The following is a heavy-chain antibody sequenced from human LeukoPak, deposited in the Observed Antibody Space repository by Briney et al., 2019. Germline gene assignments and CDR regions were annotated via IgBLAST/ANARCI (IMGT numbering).Heavy chain of an antibody. J-gene: IGHJ4*02. CDR3: ARDRIQLWSGAGYYFDY. CDR1: GFTFNSYI. V-gene: IGHV3-21*01. Sequence: GGSLCLSCAPSGFTFNSYIMNWVGQAPRKERAGVSCISSCSSYIYYADSAKGRFTISRDNAKNSLYLQMNSLRAEATAVYYCARDRIQLWSGAGYYFDYWGQGTLVTVSS. CDR2: ISSCSSYI. D-gene: IGHD5-18*01.